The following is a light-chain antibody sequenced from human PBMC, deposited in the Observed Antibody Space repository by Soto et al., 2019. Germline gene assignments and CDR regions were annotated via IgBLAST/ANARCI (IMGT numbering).Light chain of an antibody. Sequence: QSVLTQPPSVSGAPGQRVTICCSGSSSNIGAGYDVHWYQQLPGTAPKLLIYGNSNRPSGVPDRFSGSKSGTSASLAITGLQAEDEADYYRQSYDSSLSGVVFGGGTKVTVL. CDR3: QSYDSSLSGVV. V-gene: IGLV1-40*01. J-gene: IGLJ2*01. CDR1: SSNIGAGYD. CDR2: GNS.